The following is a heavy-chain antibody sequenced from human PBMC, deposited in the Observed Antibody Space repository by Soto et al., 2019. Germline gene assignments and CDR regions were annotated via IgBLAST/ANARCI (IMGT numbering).Heavy chain of an antibody. CDR2: MNPNSGNT. V-gene: IGHV1-8*01. CDR3: VRHYDFWSGYSSSDWFDP. CDR1: GYTFTSYD. Sequence: ASVKVSCNASGYTFTSYDINWVRQATGQGLEWMGWMNPNSGNTGYAQKFQGRVTMTRNTSISTAYMELSSLRSEDTAVYYCVRHYDFWSGYSSSDWFDPWGQGTLVTVSS. J-gene: IGHJ5*02. D-gene: IGHD3-3*01.